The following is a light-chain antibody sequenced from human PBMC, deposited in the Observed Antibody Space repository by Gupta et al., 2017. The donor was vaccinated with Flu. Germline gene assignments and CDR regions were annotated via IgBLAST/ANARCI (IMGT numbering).Light chain of an antibody. J-gene: IGLJ2*01. CDR3: SSYTSLGTLV. V-gene: IGLV2-14*03. CDR1: SSDVGTYNY. Sequence: TSSDVGTYNYVSWYHHHPGKAPKLMIYDVTIRPSGVSNRFSGSKSGNTASLTISGLQAEDEADYYCSSYTSLGTLVFGGGTKLTVL. CDR2: DVT.